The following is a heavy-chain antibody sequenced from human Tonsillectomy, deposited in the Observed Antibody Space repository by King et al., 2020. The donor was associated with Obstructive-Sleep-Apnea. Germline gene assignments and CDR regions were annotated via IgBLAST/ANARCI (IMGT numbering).Heavy chain of an antibody. V-gene: IGHV3-23*04. J-gene: IGHJ4*02. CDR3: ASFAQGLSAQVDH. CDR1: GFTFSSYA. D-gene: IGHD3-16*02. Sequence: VQLVESGGGLLQPGGSLRLSCAASGFTFSSYAMSWVRQAPGKGLEWVSGISGSGGNTYYADSVKGRFTISRDNSKNTLYLQMNSLRAEDTAVYYCASFAQGLSAQVDHWGQGTPVTVSS. CDR2: ISGSGGNT.